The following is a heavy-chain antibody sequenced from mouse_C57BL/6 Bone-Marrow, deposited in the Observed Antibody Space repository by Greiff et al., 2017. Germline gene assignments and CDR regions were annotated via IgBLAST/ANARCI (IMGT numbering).Heavy chain of an antibody. CDR1: GYTFTSYG. J-gene: IGHJ4*01. Sequence: QVQLQQSGAELARPGASVKLSCTASGYTFTSYGIRWVKQRTGQGLEWIGEIYPRSGNTYYNEKFKGKATLTADKSSSTAYMELRSLTSEDSAVYFGAREGYYSNYAMNYWGQGTSVTVSS. V-gene: IGHV1-81*01. D-gene: IGHD1-1*01. CDR3: AREGYYSNYAMNY. CDR2: IYPRSGNT.